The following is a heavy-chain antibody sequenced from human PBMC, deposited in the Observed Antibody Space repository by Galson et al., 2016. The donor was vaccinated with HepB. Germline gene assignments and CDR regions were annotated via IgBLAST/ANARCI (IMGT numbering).Heavy chain of an antibody. V-gene: IGHV3-7*01. CDR1: GFTFNSYW. J-gene: IGHJ4*02. D-gene: IGHD6-13*01. CDR2: INQDGSEK. CDR3: TRDFGYSNYD. Sequence: SLRLSCAVSGFTFNSYWMSWVRQAPGKGLEWVANINQDGSEKYYVDFVKGRFTISRDNAKNSLYLQMNSLRVEDTAVYYCTRDFGYSNYDWGQGTLVTVSS.